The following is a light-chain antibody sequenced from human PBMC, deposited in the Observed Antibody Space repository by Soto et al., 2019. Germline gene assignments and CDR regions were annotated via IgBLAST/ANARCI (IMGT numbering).Light chain of an antibody. CDR2: GNS. Sequence: QSVLTQPPSVSAAPGQKVTVSCSGSRSNIGAGYDVHWYQQLPGTVPKLLIYGNSNRPSGVPDRFSGSKSGTSASLAITGLQAEDEADYYCQSYDSSLSGWVFGGGTKLTVL. J-gene: IGLJ3*02. CDR3: QSYDSSLSGWV. CDR1: RSNIGAGYD. V-gene: IGLV1-40*01.